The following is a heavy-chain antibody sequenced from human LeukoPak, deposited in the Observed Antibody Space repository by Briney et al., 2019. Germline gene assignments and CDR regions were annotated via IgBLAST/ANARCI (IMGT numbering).Heavy chain of an antibody. CDR2: INHSGST. Sequence: SETLSLTCAVYGGSFSGYYWSWTRQPPGKGLGWIGEINHSGSTSYNPSLKSRVTISVDTSKNQFSLKLSSVTAADTAVYYCARVRQSWFGELTYDYWGQGTLVTVSS. CDR1: GGSFSGYY. D-gene: IGHD3-10*01. J-gene: IGHJ4*02. CDR3: ARVRQSWFGELTYDY. V-gene: IGHV4-34*01.